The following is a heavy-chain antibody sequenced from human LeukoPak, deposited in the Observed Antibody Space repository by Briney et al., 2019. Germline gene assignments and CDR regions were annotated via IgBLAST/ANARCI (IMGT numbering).Heavy chain of an antibody. CDR2: INSDGSHT. D-gene: IGHD5-12*01. V-gene: IGHV3-74*01. CDR1: GFTFSSYW. J-gene: IGHJ4*02. CDR3: AKDRKATKGGSLDY. Sequence: PGGSLRLSCAASGFTFSSYWMHWVRQAPGKGLMWVSRINSDGSHTSYADSVKGRFTISRDNSKNTLYLQMDSLRAEDTAVFYCAKDRKATKGGSLDYWGQGTLVTVSS.